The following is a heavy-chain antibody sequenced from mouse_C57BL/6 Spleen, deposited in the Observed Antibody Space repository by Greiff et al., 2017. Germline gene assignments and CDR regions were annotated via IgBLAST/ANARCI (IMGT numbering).Heavy chain of an antibody. D-gene: IGHD1-1*01. CDR2: IKPANGNT. J-gene: IGHJ3*01. CDR1: GFYITNTY. Sequence: VQLQQSVAELVRPGASVKLSCTASGFYITNTYMHWVKQSPEQGLEWIGRIKPANGNTNYAPKFQGKATITADTSSNTSYLQLSSLTSEDTATSYYDRHHWCSYGLAYWGQGTLVTVSA. CDR3: DRHHWCSYGLAY. V-gene: IGHV14-3*01.